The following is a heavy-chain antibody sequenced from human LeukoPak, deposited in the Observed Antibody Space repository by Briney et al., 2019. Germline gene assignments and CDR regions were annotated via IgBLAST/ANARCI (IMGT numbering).Heavy chain of an antibody. J-gene: IGHJ5*02. Sequence: SVKVSCKASGGTFSNYAISWVRQAPGQGLEWMGGIIPIFGRANYAQKFQGRVTITADESTSTAYMELSSLRSEDTAVYYCARTPSVVVTASPWLGWFDPWGQGTLVTVSS. CDR3: ARTPSVVVTASPWLGWFDP. CDR1: GGTFSNYA. D-gene: IGHD2-21*02. CDR2: IIPIFGRA. V-gene: IGHV1-69*13.